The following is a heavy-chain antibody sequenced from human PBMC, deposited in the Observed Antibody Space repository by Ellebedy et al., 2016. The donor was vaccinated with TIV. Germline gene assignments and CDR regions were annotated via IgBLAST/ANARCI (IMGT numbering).Heavy chain of an antibody. CDR2: IYSGGST. CDR3: ARWRGGYSYGLDY. CDR1: GFTVSSNY. J-gene: IGHJ4*02. V-gene: IGHV3-53*01. Sequence: GGSLRLSXAASGFTVSSNYMSWVRQAPGKGLEWVSVIYSGGSTYYADSVKGRFTISRDNSKNTLYLQMNSLRAEDTAVYYCARWRGGYSYGLDYWGQGTLVTVSS. D-gene: IGHD5-18*01.